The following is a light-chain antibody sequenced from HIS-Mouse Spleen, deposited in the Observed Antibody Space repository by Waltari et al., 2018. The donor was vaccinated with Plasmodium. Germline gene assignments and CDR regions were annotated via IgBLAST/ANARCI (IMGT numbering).Light chain of an antibody. Sequence: QSALTQPASVSGSPGPSITISCPGTRRDVGSYNLVTWYQQHPGKAPKLMIYEGSKRPSGVSNRFSGSKSGNTASLTISGLQAEDEADYYCCSYAGSSTFVFGGGTKLTVL. CDR3: CSYAGSSTFV. J-gene: IGLJ3*02. V-gene: IGLV2-23*03. CDR2: EGS. CDR1: RRDVGSYNL.